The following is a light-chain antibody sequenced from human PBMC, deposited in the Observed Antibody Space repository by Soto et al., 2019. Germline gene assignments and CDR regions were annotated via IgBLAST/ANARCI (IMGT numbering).Light chain of an antibody. CDR1: TSDVGSYDL. J-gene: IGLJ1*01. CDR3: CSYAGGRSPYV. Sequence: QSVLTQPASVSGSPGQSITISCTGTTSDVGSYDLVSWYQQHPGKAPKIMIYEVIKRLSGDSIRFSGSNSGNTASLTFFGLQAEDEADYYCCSYAGGRSPYVFGTGTKVTVL. CDR2: EVI. V-gene: IGLV2-23*02.